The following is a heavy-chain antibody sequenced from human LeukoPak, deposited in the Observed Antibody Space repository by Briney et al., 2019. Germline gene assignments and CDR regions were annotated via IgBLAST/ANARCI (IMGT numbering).Heavy chain of an antibody. CDR2: VTSSSSTI. V-gene: IGHV3-48*02. CDR3: ARGTSPFDP. Sequence: GGSLRLSCVASGFTFSSYSMDWVRQAPGKGPEWISYVTSSSSTIYYADSVKGRFTISRDNAKNSLYLQMNSLRDEDTAVYYCARGTSPFDPWGRGTLVTVSS. CDR1: GFTFSSYS. J-gene: IGHJ5*02.